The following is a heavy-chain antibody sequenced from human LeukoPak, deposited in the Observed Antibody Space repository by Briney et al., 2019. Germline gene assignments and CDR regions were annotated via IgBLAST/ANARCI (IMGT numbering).Heavy chain of an antibody. Sequence: PSETLSLTCTVSGGSISSSSYYWGWIRQPPGKGLEWIGSIYYSGSTYYNPSLKSRVTISVDTSKNQFSLKLSSVTAADTAVYYCARAKRARNILDPWGQGTLVTVSS. V-gene: IGHV4-39*07. D-gene: IGHD4-11*01. CDR3: ARAKRARNILDP. CDR1: GGSISSSSYY. CDR2: IYYSGST. J-gene: IGHJ5*02.